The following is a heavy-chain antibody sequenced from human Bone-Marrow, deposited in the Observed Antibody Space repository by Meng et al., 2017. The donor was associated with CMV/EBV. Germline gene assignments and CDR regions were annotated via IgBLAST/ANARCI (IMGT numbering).Heavy chain of an antibody. D-gene: IGHD3-10*01. CDR1: GYTFTGYY. Sequence: ASVKVSCKASGYTFTGYYMHWVRQAPGQGLEWMGWINPNSGGTNYAQKFQGRVTMTRDTSISTAYMELSRLSSDDTAVYYCAREKYYYGSGTKQKNYYYYGMDVWGQGTTVTVSS. CDR3: AREKYYYGSGTKQKNYYYYGMDV. CDR2: INPNSGGT. V-gene: IGHV1-2*02. J-gene: IGHJ6*02.